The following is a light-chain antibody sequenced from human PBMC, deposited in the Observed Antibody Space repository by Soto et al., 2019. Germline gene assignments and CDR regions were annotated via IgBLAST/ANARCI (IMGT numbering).Light chain of an antibody. CDR3: CSYAGSYTFWV. CDR2: DVS. J-gene: IGLJ3*02. V-gene: IGLV2-11*01. CDR1: SSDVGGYNY. Sequence: QSVLSQARSVSGSPGQSVTISCTGTSSDVGGYNYVSWYQQHPGKAPKLMIYDVSKRPSGVPDRFSGSKSGNTASLTISGLQSEDEADYYCCSYAGSYTFWVFGGGTKLTVL.